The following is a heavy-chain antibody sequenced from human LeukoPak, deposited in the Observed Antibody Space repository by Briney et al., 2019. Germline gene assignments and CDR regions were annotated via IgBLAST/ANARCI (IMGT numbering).Heavy chain of an antibody. CDR1: GCTFSSYA. Sequence: PGGSLRLSCAASGCTFSSYAMSWVRQAPGKGLEWVSGISASGGSTYYADSVKGRFTISRDNSKNTLYPQMNSLRAEDTAVYYCAKVFTVTRVYNCHDPWGQGTLVTVSS. CDR3: AKVFTVTRVYNCHDP. CDR2: ISASGGST. J-gene: IGHJ5*02. V-gene: IGHV3-23*01. D-gene: IGHD4-17*01.